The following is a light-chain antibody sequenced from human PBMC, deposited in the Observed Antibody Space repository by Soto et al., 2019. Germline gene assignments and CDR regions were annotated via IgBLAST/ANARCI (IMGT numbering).Light chain of an antibody. CDR2: GNS. J-gene: IGLJ2*01. CDR3: QSYDSSLSGSNVV. Sequence: QSVLTQPPSVSGAPGQRVTISCTGSSSNIGAGYDVHWYQQLPGTAPKLLIYGNSNRPSGVPDRFSGSKSGTSASLAITGLQAEDEADYYCQSYDSSLSGSNVVFGGGTK. V-gene: IGLV1-40*01. CDR1: SSNIGAGYD.